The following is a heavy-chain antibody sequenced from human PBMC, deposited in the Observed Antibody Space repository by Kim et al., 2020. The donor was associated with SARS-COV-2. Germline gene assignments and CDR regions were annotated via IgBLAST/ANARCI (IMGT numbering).Heavy chain of an antibody. Sequence: GGSLRLSCAASGFTFSSNWMHWVRQAPGKGLVWVSRVNSDGSVTTYADSVKGRFTISRDNAKHTLYLQMNSLRPEDTAVYYCARDRPLDVSGPHFDSWG. J-gene: IGHJ4*01. CDR2: VNSDGSVT. CDR1: GFTFSSNW. CDR3: ARDRPLDVSGPHFDS. V-gene: IGHV3-74*01. D-gene: IGHD3-10*01.